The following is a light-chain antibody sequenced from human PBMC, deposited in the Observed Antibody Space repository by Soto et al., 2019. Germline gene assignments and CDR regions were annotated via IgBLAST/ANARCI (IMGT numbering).Light chain of an antibody. CDR1: QSVSNSY. CDR2: GAS. J-gene: IGKJ1*01. CDR3: QQYGSSPWT. V-gene: IGKV3-20*01. Sequence: EIVLTQSPGTLSLSPGERATLSCRASQSVSNSYISWYQQKPGPATRLLIYGASSRATGIPDRFTGSGSATDFTLTITRLEPEYFALYYCQQYGSSPWTFGQGTKVEIK.